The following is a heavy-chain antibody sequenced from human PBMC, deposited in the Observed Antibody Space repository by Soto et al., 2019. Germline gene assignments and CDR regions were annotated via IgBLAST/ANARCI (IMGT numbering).Heavy chain of an antibody. CDR1: GGSISSGGYY. CDR3: ASESRLTVNPYYYYYMDV. V-gene: IGHV4-31*03. CDR2: IYYSGST. D-gene: IGHD4-17*01. J-gene: IGHJ6*03. Sequence: SETLSLTCTVSGGSISSGGYYWSWIRQHPGKGLEWIGYIYYSGSTYYNPSLKSRVTISVDTSKNQFSLKLSSVTAADTAVYYCASESRLTVNPYYYYYMDVWGKGTTVTGSS.